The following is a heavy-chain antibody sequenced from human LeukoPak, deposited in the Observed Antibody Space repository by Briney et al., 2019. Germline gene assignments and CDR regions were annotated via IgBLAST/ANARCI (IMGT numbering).Heavy chain of an antibody. J-gene: IGHJ5*02. CDR2: IYYSGST. V-gene: IGHV4-34*01. CDR3: ARVPGGALNWFDP. CDR1: GGSFSGYY. D-gene: IGHD1-1*01. Sequence: SETLSLTCAVYGGSFSGYYWSWIRQPPGKGLEWIGTIYYSGSTYYNPSLKSRVTISVYTSKTQFSLKLSSVTAADTAVYYCARVPGGALNWFDPWGQGTLVTVSS.